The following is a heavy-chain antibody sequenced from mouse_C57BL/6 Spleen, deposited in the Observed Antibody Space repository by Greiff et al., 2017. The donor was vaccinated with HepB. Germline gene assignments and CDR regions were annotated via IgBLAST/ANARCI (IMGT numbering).Heavy chain of an antibody. CDR3: ASHYGNYLAWFAY. D-gene: IGHD2-1*01. CDR1: GYTFTSYW. V-gene: IGHV1-64*01. Sequence: QVQLQQPGAELVKPGASVKLPCKASGYTFTSYWMHWVKQRPGQGLEWIGMIHPNSGSTNYNEKFKSKATLTVDKSSSTAYMQLSSLTSEDSAVYYCASHYGNYLAWFAYWGQGTLVTVSA. J-gene: IGHJ3*01. CDR2: IHPNSGST.